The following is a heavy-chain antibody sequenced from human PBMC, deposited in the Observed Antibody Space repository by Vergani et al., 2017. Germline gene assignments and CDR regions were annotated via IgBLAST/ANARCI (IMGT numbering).Heavy chain of an antibody. V-gene: IGHV4-61*02. CDR1: GGSINTGAYY. D-gene: IGHD5-24*01. CDR3: ARHRWPADFDY. Sequence: QVQLQESGPRLVRPSQTLSLTCTVSGGSINTGAYYWSWIRPPAGKGLEWIGRVYTSGMTNYNPSLKSRVTILVDRSKSQLSLKLTSVTAGDTAVYFCARHRWPADFDYWGQGTLVTVSS. CDR2: VYTSGMT. J-gene: IGHJ4*02.